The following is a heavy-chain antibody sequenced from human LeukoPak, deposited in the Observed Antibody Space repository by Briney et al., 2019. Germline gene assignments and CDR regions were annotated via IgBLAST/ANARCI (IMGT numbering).Heavy chain of an antibody. CDR1: GFTFSSYA. Sequence: GGSLRLSCAASGFTFSSYAMSWVRQAPGKGLEWVSAISGSGAGTYYPDSVKGRFTISRDNSKNTLFLQMNSLRAEDTAVYYCAKDGYCSGVSCYLDYWGQGTLVTVSS. D-gene: IGHD2-15*01. CDR3: AKDGYCSGVSCYLDY. V-gene: IGHV3-23*01. CDR2: ISGSGAGT. J-gene: IGHJ4*02.